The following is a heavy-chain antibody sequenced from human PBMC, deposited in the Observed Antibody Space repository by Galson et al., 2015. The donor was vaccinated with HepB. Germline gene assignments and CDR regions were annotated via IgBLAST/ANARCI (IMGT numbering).Heavy chain of an antibody. CDR2: ISADTGNT. J-gene: IGHJ4*02. CDR3: ATIVSGIVY. D-gene: IGHD5/OR15-5a*01. Sequence: SVKVSCKASGFTFSSYGITWARQAPGQGFEWMGWISADTGNTIYAQKLQGRVSMTTDTSTSTADMELRSLRPDDTAVYYCATIVSGIVYWGQGKLVTVS. V-gene: IGHV1-18*04. CDR1: GFTFSSYG.